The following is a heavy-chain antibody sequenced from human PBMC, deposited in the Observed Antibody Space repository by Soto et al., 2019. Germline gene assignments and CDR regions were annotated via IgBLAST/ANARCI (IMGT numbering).Heavy chain of an antibody. CDR2: IKSKTDGGTT. CDR1: GFTFSNAW. J-gene: IGHJ3*02. CDR3: TTGENYYDSSGYYDDAFDI. V-gene: IGHV3-15*01. D-gene: IGHD3-22*01. Sequence: LRLSCAASGFTFSNAWMSWVRQAPGKGLEWVGRIKSKTDGGTTDYAAPVKGRFTISRDDSKNTLYLQMNSLKTEDAAVYYCTTGENYYDSSGYYDDAFDIWGKGTMVTVSS.